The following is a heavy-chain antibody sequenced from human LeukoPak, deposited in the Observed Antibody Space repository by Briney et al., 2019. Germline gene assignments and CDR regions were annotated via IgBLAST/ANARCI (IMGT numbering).Heavy chain of an antibody. V-gene: IGHV3-23*01. J-gene: IGHJ4*02. D-gene: IGHD3-22*01. CDR2: VNSGGGT. CDR3: AKSSYYDSSGFYREYYFDY. Sequence: GGSLRLSCAASGFTFSTYAMSWVRQAPGKGLEWVSAVNSGGGTYYADSVKGRFTISRDNSKNTLYLQMNSLRAEDTAVYYCAKSSYYDSSGFYREYYFDYWGQGTLVPVSS. CDR1: GFTFSTYA.